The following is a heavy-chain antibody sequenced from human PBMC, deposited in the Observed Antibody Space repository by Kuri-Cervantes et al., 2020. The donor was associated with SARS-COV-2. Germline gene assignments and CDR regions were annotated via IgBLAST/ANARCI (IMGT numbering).Heavy chain of an antibody. CDR2: INPDSGGT. D-gene: IGHD3-3*01. CDR1: GYTFTGYY. CDR3: AKDVSQQIDTIFAVVINYFDY. J-gene: IGHJ4*02. Sequence: ASVKVSCKASGYTFTGYYIHWVRQAPGQGLEWMGWINPDSGGTKYAQKFQGRVTMTRDTCIRTAYMDLSSLRSDDKAVYYCAKDVSQQIDTIFAVVINYFDYWGRGTLVTVSS. V-gene: IGHV1-2*02.